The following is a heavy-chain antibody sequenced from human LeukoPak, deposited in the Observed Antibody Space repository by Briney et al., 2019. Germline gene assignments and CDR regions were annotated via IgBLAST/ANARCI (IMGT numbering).Heavy chain of an antibody. CDR2: INHSGST. CDR1: GGSFSGYY. CDR3: ARDLPDSSGYYLDY. Sequence: SETLSLTCAVYGGSFSGYYWSWIRQPPGKGLEWIGEINHSGSTNYNPSLKSRVTISVDTSKNQFSLKLSSVTAADTAVYYCARDLPDSSGYYLDYWGQGTLVTVSS. D-gene: IGHD3-22*01. J-gene: IGHJ4*02. V-gene: IGHV4-34*01.